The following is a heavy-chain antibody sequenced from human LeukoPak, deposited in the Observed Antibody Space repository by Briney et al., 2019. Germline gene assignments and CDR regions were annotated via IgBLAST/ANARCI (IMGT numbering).Heavy chain of an antibody. CDR2: ISAYNGNT. Sequence: ASVKVSCKASGYTFTIYGISWVRHAPGQGLEWMGWISAYNGNTNYAQKLQGRVTMTTDTSTSTAYMELRSLRSDGTAVYYCARDLLYFDWLAYWGQGTLVTVSS. J-gene: IGHJ4*02. V-gene: IGHV1-18*01. D-gene: IGHD3-9*01. CDR1: GYTFTIYG. CDR3: ARDLLYFDWLAY.